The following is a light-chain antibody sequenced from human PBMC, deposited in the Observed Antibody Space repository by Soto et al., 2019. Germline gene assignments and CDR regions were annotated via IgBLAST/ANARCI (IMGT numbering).Light chain of an antibody. Sequence: EIVLMQSPGTLSLSPGERATLSCRASQSVSSSYLAWYQQKPGQAPRLLIYGASSRATGIPDRFSGSGSGTNFTLTISRLAPEDFAVYYCQQYGSSPRTFGQGTKVDLK. CDR2: GAS. CDR1: QSVSSSY. J-gene: IGKJ1*01. V-gene: IGKV3-20*01. CDR3: QQYGSSPRT.